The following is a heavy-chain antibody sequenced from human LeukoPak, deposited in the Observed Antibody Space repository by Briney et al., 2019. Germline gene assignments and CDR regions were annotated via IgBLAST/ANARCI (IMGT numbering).Heavy chain of an antibody. V-gene: IGHV3-30-3*01. CDR1: GFTFNNYA. Sequence: PGRSLRLSCAASGFTFNNYAMNWVRQAPGKGLEWVAVISYDGSNKYYADSVKGRFTISRDNSKNTLYLQMNSLRAENTAVYYCARECSSTSCYGMDVWGQGTTVTVSS. CDR2: ISYDGSNK. D-gene: IGHD2-2*01. CDR3: ARECSSTSCYGMDV. J-gene: IGHJ6*02.